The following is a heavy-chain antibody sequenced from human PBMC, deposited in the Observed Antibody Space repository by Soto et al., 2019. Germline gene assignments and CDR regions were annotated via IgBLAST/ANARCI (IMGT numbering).Heavy chain of an antibody. J-gene: IGHJ4*02. Sequence: PSETLSLTCTVSGGSTSSSSYYWGWIRQPPGKGLEWIGSIYYSGSTYYNPSLKSRVTISVDTSKNQFSLKLSSVTAADTAVYYCARKGYSYGYLDYWGQGTLVTVSS. CDR1: GGSTSSSSYY. D-gene: IGHD5-18*01. CDR2: IYYSGST. CDR3: ARKGYSYGYLDY. V-gene: IGHV4-39*01.